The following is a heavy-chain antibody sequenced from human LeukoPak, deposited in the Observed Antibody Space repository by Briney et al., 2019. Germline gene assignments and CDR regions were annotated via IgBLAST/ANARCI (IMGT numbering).Heavy chain of an antibody. CDR1: GVSISGSTW. D-gene: IGHD3-22*01. CDR2: IYHSGNT. J-gene: IGHJ3*01. CDR3: ARVGVRYYDSSGYNKGDDAFDL. Sequence: SGTLSLTCAVSGVSISGSTWWSWVRHSPGKGLEWIGEIYHSGNTKYNPSLRSRVTISVDKSKNQFSLKLTSVTAADTAVYYCARVGVRYYDSSGYNKGDDAFDLWSQGTMVTVSS. V-gene: IGHV4-4*02.